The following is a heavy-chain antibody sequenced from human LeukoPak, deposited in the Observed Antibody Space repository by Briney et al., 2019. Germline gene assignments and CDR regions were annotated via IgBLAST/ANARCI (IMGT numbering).Heavy chain of an antibody. J-gene: IGHJ4*02. Sequence: GGSLRLSCAASGFTFSNFDMTWVRQAPGKGLEWLSYIDSSGTVRYYADSVNRRFTISRDNAKNSLHLQMGSLRAEDTAVYYCARDDGLRTFDYWGQGTLVTVSS. V-gene: IGHV3-48*03. CDR3: ARDDGLRTFDY. CDR2: IDSSGTVR. CDR1: GFTFSNFD. D-gene: IGHD4-17*01.